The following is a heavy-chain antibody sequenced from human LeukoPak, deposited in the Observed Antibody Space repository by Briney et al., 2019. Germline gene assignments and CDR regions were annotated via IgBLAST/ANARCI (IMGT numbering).Heavy chain of an antibody. V-gene: IGHV4-4*07. J-gene: IGHJ4*02. CDR2: IYTSGST. D-gene: IGHD1-7*01. CDR1: GGSISIYY. CDR3: ARVGAWNYGEKGHGGHFDY. Sequence: PSETLSLTCTVSGGSISIYYWNWIRQPAGKGLEWIGRIYTSGSTKYNPSLKSRVTMSVDTSKNQFSLKLSSVTAADTAVYYCARVGAWNYGEKGHGGHFDYWGQGTLVTVSS.